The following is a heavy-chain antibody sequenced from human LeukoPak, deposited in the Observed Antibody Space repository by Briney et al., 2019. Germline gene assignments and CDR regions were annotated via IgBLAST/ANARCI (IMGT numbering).Heavy chain of an antibody. Sequence: KPSETLSLTCTVSGGSISSGGYYWSWIRQHPGKGLEWIGYIYYSGSTYYNPSLKSRVSISVDTSKNQFSLKLSSVTAADTAVYYCARCPLVRGVILPWFDPWGQGTLVTVSS. J-gene: IGHJ5*02. V-gene: IGHV4-31*03. D-gene: IGHD3-10*01. CDR1: GGSISSGGYY. CDR3: ARCPLVRGVILPWFDP. CDR2: IYYSGST.